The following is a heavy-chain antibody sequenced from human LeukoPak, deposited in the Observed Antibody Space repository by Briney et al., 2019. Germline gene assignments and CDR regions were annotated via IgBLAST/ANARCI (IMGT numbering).Heavy chain of an antibody. CDR2: ISGSGGST. CDR3: AKAYSSGWYYFDY. Sequence: GGSLRLSCAASGFTFSSYAMSWVRQAPGKGLEWVSAISGSGGSTYYADSVKGRFTISRDNSKNTLYLQMNSLRAEDTALYYCAKAYSSGWYYFDYWGQGTLVTVSS. V-gene: IGHV3-23*01. D-gene: IGHD6-19*01. J-gene: IGHJ4*02. CDR1: GFTFSSYA.